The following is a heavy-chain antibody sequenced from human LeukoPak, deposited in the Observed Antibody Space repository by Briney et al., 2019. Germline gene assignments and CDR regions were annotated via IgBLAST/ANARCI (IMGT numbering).Heavy chain of an antibody. CDR1: GGSITSGEHY. J-gene: IGHJ4*02. CDR2: VAYTGST. D-gene: IGHD3-22*01. Sequence: PSETLSLTCTVSGGSITSGEHYCSWIRQPPGKGLEWIGYVAYTGSTNYNPSLSSRVTMSVDTSKNQFSLKLSSVTAADTAVYYYVRDRYDSSGYFLGNDYWGQGILATVSS. V-gene: IGHV4-30-4*01. CDR3: VRDRYDSSGYFLGNDY.